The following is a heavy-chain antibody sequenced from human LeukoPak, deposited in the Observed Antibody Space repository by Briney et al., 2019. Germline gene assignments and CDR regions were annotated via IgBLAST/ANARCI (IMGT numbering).Heavy chain of an antibody. V-gene: IGHV4-59*01. J-gene: IGHJ5*02. Sequence: AETLSLTCTVSGGSISSYYWSWIRQPPGKGLEWIGYIYYIWSTNYNPSLKSRVTISVDTSKNQFSLKLSSVIAADTAVYYCARGLRPAVLRYFDCLPTNWFDPWGQGTLVSVSS. CDR3: ARGLRPAVLRYFDCLPTNWFDP. D-gene: IGHD3-9*01. CDR2: IYYIWST. CDR1: GGSISSYY.